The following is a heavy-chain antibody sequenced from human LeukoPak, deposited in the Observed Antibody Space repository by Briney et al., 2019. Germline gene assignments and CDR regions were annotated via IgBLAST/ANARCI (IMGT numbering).Heavy chain of an antibody. D-gene: IGHD3-3*02. CDR1: GFTVSSNS. Sequence: PGGSLRLSCAASGFTVSSNSMSWVRQAPGKGLEWVSVIYSGGSTYYADSVKGRFTISRHNSKNTLYLQMNSLRAEDTAVYYCARLYGTFLEWSPYFDYWGQGTLVTVSS. CDR2: IYSGGST. V-gene: IGHV3-53*04. J-gene: IGHJ4*02. CDR3: ARLYGTFLEWSPYFDY.